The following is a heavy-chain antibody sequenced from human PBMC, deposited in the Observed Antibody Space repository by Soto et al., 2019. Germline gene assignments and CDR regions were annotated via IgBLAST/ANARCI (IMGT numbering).Heavy chain of an antibody. J-gene: IGHJ6*02. V-gene: IGHV3-33*01. Sequence: QVQLVESGGGVVQPGGSLRLSCAASGFSFSSYGIHWVRQAPGKGLEWVALIWYDGSQKYYADSVKGRFTISRDNSKKTLSLQMNSLRVEDTAVYYCARDLGEFPDYYYYGMDVWGQGTTVTVSS. CDR1: GFSFSSYG. CDR3: ARDLGEFPDYYYYGMDV. CDR2: IWYDGSQK. D-gene: IGHD3-10*01.